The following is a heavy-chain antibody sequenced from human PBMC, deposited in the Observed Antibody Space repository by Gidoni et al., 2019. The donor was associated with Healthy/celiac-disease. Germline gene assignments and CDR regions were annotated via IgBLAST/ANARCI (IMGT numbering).Heavy chain of an antibody. CDR1: GFTSISFA. D-gene: IGHD6-19*01. CDR2: ISYERNKK. Sequence: QVQLVEPGGGVVQPGRSLSTSGPASGFTSISFAKRGVRQAPGMGLGWVEVISYERNKKYYADSVKGRFTISRNNSKNTQYLQINSLRAEDTAVYYWAGDRSRTDIAVAGPADYWGQGTLVTVSS. CDR3: AGDRSRTDIAVAGPADY. J-gene: IGHJ4*02. V-gene: IGHV3-30-3*01.